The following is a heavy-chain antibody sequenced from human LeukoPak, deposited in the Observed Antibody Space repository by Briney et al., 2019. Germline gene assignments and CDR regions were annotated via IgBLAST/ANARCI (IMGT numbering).Heavy chain of an antibody. CDR2: IHHNGTR. CDR3: AAAPILRGEGGEHYKYGMDV. CDR1: VGSINSGNW. D-gene: IGHD2-2*02. V-gene: IGHV4/OR15-8*01. J-gene: IGHJ6*02. Sequence: PSETLSLTCGVSVGSINSGNWLTWVRQSPGKGLEWIGEIHHNGTRNYNPSLESRVTISADTFKNHFSLIVTSLTAADTAVYYCAAAPILRGEGGEHYKYGMDVWGQGTTVIVSS.